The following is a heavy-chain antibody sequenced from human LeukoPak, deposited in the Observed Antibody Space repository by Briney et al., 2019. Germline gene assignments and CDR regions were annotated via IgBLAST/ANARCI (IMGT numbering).Heavy chain of an antibody. CDR2: INHSGST. D-gene: IGHD2-15*01. Sequence: PSETLSLTCAVYGGSFSGYYWSWIRQPPGKGLEWIGEINHSGSTNYNPSLKSRVTISVDTSKNQFSLKLSSVTAADTAVYYCARDPRTLNCSGGSCDYHYYMDVWGKGTTVTISS. CDR1: GGSFSGYY. CDR3: ARDPRTLNCSGGSCDYHYYMDV. V-gene: IGHV4-34*01. J-gene: IGHJ6*03.